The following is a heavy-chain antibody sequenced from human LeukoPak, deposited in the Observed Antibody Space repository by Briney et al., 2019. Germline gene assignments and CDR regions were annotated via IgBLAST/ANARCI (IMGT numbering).Heavy chain of an antibody. V-gene: IGHV5-51*01. CDR1: GYSFTSYW. Sequence: GESLKISCKGSGYSFTSYWIGWVRQMPGKGLEWMGIIYPGDSDTRYRPSFQGQVTISADKSISTAYLQWSSLKASDTAMYYCARPSGVTTSEVAFDIWGQGTMVTVSS. J-gene: IGHJ3*02. CDR2: IYPGDSDT. D-gene: IGHD4-17*01. CDR3: ARPSGVTTSEVAFDI.